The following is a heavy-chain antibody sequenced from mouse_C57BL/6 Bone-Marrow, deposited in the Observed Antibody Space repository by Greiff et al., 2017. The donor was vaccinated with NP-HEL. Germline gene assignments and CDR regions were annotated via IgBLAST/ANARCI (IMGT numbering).Heavy chain of an antibody. CDR3: ARREIYSNAMDY. CDR2: IYPGSGST. CDR1: GYTFTSYW. V-gene: IGHV1-55*01. Sequence: QVQLQQSGAELVKPGASVKMSCKASGYTFTSYWITWVKQRPGQGLEWIGDIYPGSGSTNYNEKFKSKATLTVDTSSSTAYMQLSSLTSEDSAVYYCARREIYSNAMDYWGQGTSVTVSS. J-gene: IGHJ4*01. D-gene: IGHD2-5*01.